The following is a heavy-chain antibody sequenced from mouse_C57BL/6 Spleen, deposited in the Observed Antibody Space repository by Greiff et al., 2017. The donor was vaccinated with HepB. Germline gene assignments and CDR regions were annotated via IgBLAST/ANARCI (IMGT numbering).Heavy chain of an antibody. Sequence: EVKLMESGGGLVKPGGSLNLSCAASGFTFSSYALSWVRQTPATRLEWVATISDGGSYTCYPDNVKGRFTISRDNAKNNLYLQMSHMKSEDTARYYCARGGNYIDYWGQGTTLTVSS. CDR2: ISDGGSYT. V-gene: IGHV5-4*03. CDR1: GFTFSSYA. J-gene: IGHJ2*01. CDR3: ARGGNYIDY.